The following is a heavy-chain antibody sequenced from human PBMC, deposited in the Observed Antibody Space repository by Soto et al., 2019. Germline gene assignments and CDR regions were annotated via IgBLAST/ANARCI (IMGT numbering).Heavy chain of an antibody. CDR2: INAGNFNT. Sequence: ASVKVSCKASGYTVTSYAMHLVRQAPVQILELIVWINAGNFNTKYSQKFQGRFTITMYTSAITSYIELIILRSDYTSVYYCARAVAVAADFDYWGQGTMVTVSS. V-gene: IGHV1-3*01. D-gene: IGHD6-19*01. CDR1: GYTVTSYA. J-gene: IGHJ4*02. CDR3: ARAVAVAADFDY.